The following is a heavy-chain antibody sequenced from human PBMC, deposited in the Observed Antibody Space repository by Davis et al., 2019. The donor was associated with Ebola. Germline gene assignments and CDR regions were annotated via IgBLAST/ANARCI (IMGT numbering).Heavy chain of an antibody. V-gene: IGHV1-8*01. CDR3: ARAPARQGRDCSGGNCYSKAEYYFDY. D-gene: IGHD2-15*01. CDR2: MNPNTGHT. CDR1: EYTFTSYD. J-gene: IGHJ4*02. Sequence: ASVKVSCKASEYTFTSYDINWVRQATGHGLEWMGWMNPNTGHTGYSQKFQGRVTMTTNTSISTAYMALSSLRSEDTAVYYCARAPARQGRDCSGGNCYSKAEYYFDYWGQGTLITVSA.